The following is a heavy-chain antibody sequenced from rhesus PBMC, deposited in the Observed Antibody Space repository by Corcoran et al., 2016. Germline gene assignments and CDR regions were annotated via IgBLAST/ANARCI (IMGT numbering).Heavy chain of an antibody. Sequence: QVQLQESGPGLVKPSETLSLTCTVSGGSISGYYNWNWIRQSPGKGLEWIGAVYRSPARTNYNPSRKSRVTSSKDKAKNQFSMRLTSVTAADTALYYCARQGYTDHLGGLDSWGQGVVVTVSS. CDR2: VYRSPART. J-gene: IGHJ6*01. D-gene: IGHD2-39*02. CDR3: ARQGYTDHLGGLDS. V-gene: IGHV4-143*01. CDR1: GGSISGYYN.